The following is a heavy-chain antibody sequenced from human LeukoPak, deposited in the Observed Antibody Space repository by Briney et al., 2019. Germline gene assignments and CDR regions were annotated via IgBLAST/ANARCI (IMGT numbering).Heavy chain of an antibody. CDR2: ISGSGGST. Sequence: GGSLRLSCAASGFTFSDYYMSWIRQAPGKGLDWVSGISGSGGSTYYADSVKGRFTISRDNSKNTLYLQMNSLRAEDTAVYYCAKDRDSSGWYWLPRWFDPWGQGTLVTVSS. V-gene: IGHV3-23*01. CDR3: AKDRDSSGWYWLPRWFDP. CDR1: GFTFSDYY. D-gene: IGHD6-19*01. J-gene: IGHJ5*02.